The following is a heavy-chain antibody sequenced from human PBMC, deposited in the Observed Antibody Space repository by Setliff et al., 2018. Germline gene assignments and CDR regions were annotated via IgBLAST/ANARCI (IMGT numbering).Heavy chain of an antibody. D-gene: IGHD1-20*01. V-gene: IGHV1-18*01. Sequence: ASVKVSCKTSGYTFTNYGITWVRQAPGQGLEWMGWINNYNTNTNYAQKFQGRVAITTDTSTSTAYMELRSLRSDDTAVYYCAKGGNITRETYYYYGMDVWGQGTTVTVSS. J-gene: IGHJ6*02. CDR2: INNYNTNT. CDR3: AKGGNITRETYYYYGMDV. CDR1: GYTFTNYG.